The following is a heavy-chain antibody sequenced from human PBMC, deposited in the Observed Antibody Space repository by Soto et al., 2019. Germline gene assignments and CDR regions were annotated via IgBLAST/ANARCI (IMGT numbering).Heavy chain of an antibody. CDR2: IYHSGST. Sequence: PETLSLTCAVSGGSISSSNWWSWVRQPPGKGLEWIGEIYHSGSTNYNPSLKSRVTISVDKSKNQFSLKLSSVTAAGTAVYYCARSVEVNTDMVYKGDDCGQGTMVTVS. CDR3: ARSVEVNTDMVYKGDD. J-gene: IGHJ4*02. CDR1: GGSISSSNW. D-gene: IGHD5-18*01. V-gene: IGHV4-4*03.